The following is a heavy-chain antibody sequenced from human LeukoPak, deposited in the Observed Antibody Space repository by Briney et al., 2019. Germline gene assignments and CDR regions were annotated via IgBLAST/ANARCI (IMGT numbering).Heavy chain of an antibody. CDR3: ASTRDDYYGSGSYRYYYMDV. D-gene: IGHD3-10*01. Sequence: SETLSLTCSVSGGSISSYYWSWIRQPAGKGLEWIGRIYTSGSTNYNPPLKSRVTISVDTSKNQFSLKLSSVTAADTAVYYCASTRDDYYGSGSYRYYYMDVWGKGTTVTISS. CDR2: IYTSGST. CDR1: GGSISSYY. J-gene: IGHJ6*03. V-gene: IGHV4-4*07.